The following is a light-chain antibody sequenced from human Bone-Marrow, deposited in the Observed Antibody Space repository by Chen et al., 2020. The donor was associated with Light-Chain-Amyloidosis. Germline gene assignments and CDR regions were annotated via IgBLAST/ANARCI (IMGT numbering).Light chain of an antibody. CDR2: GAS. J-gene: IGKJ1*01. V-gene: IGKV3-15*01. CDR3: QQYNQWPKT. CDR1: QSVSGN. Sequence: EIVMTQSPATLSVSPGERATLSCRASQSVSGNLAWYQQKPGQAPRLLIYGASTRATGIPARFSGSGSGTDFTLTISSIEAEDFAVYSCQQYNQWPKTFGRGTKVEI.